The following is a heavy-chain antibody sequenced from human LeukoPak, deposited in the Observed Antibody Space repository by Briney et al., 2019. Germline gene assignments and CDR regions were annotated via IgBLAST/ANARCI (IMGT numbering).Heavy chain of an antibody. J-gene: IGHJ5*02. CDR2: IYHSGNT. V-gene: IGHV4-38-2*02. D-gene: IGHD6-19*01. Sequence: SETLSLTCAVSGYSISSGYYWGWIRQPPGRGLEWIGNIYHSGNTYYNPSLKSRVTISVDTSRNQFSLRLSSVTAADTAVYYCARDLGSGSYGNWFDPWGQGTLVTVSS. CDR3: ARDLGSGSYGNWFDP. CDR1: GYSISSGYY.